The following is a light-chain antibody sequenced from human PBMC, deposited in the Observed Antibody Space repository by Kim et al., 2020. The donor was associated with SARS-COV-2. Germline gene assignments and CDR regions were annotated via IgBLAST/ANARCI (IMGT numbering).Light chain of an antibody. V-gene: IGLV3-19*01. J-gene: IGLJ1*01. CDR3: NSRDSSGNHHYV. CDR1: SPRSYY. Sequence: LGQTVKITCQGDSPRSYYASWYQQKPGQAPVLVIYGKNNRPSGIPDRFSGSSSGNTASLTITGAQAEDEADYYCNSRDSSGNHHYVFGTGTKVTVL. CDR2: GKN.